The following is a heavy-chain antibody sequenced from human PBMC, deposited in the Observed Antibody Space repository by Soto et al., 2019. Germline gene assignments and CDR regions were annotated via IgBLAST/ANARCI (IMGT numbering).Heavy chain of an antibody. D-gene: IGHD6-13*01. V-gene: IGHV4-59*08. CDR3: ARAYSNSWSNNWFAP. CDR2: IYYSGST. Sequence: SETLSLTCTVSGGSISTYYWSWIRQPPGKGLEWIGYIYYSGSTNYNPSLKSRVTISVDTSKSQFSLKLRSVTAADTAVYYCARAYSNSWSNNWFAPWGQGTLVTVSS. CDR1: GGSISTYY. J-gene: IGHJ5*02.